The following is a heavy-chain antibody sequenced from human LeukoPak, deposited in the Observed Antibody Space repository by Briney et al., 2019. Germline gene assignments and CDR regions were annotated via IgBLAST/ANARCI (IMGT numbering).Heavy chain of an antibody. Sequence: PGGSLRLSCAASGFTFSSYGMHWVRQAPGKGLEWVAVIWYDGSNKYYADSVKGRFTISRDNSKNTLYLQMNSLRAEDTAVYYCAKQLDYDFWSGYWGMIDYWGQGTLVTVSS. V-gene: IGHV3-33*06. J-gene: IGHJ4*02. CDR1: GFTFSSYG. CDR2: IWYDGSNK. D-gene: IGHD3-3*01. CDR3: AKQLDYDFWSGYWGMIDY.